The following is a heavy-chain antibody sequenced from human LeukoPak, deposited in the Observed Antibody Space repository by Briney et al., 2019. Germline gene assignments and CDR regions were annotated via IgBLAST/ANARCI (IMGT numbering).Heavy chain of an antibody. CDR1: GGTFSSYA. V-gene: IGHV1-69*13. CDR2: IIPIFGTA. CDR3: AREGYYDSSGYYSY. J-gene: IGHJ4*02. Sequence: ASVKVSCKASGGTFSSYAISWVRQAPGQGLEWMGGIIPIFGTANYAQKFQGRVTITADESTSTAYMELSSLRSEDTAVYYCAREGYYDSSGYYSYWGQGTLVTVSS. D-gene: IGHD3-22*01.